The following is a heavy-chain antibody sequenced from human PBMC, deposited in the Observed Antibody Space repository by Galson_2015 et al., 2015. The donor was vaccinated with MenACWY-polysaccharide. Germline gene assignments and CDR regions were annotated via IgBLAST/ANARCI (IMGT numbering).Heavy chain of an antibody. V-gene: IGHV4-39*01. CDR2: IYIYYGGGT. Sequence: ETLSLTCTVSGGSISSSSYYWGWIRQPPGKGLEWIGTIYIYYGGGTYYNPSLKSRATIPVDTSKNQFSLKLSSVTAADTAVYYCARPWAQFSFFDSWGPGTLVTVSS. CDR1: GGSISSSSYY. CDR3: ARPWAQFSFFDS. J-gene: IGHJ4*02. D-gene: IGHD1-26*01.